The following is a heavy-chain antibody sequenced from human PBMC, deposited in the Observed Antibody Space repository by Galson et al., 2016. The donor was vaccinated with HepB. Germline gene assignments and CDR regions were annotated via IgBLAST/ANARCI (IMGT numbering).Heavy chain of an antibody. CDR3: ATIPLRYCLGGSCYLDY. V-gene: IGHV1-24*01. D-gene: IGHD2-15*01. Sequence: SVKVSCKVSGHTLSELSMHWVRQTPGKGLEWMGGFDPEDGEIIYAQKFQGRVTMTEDTSTDTAYMQLSSLRSEDTAIYYCATIPLRYCLGGSCYLDYWGQGTLVTVSS. CDR2: FDPEDGEI. J-gene: IGHJ4*02. CDR1: GHTLSELS.